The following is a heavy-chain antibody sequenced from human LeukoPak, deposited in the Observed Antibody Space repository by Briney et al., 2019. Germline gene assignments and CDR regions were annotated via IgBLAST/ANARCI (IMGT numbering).Heavy chain of an antibody. CDR3: ARMYSGTSYYFDF. CDR2: FSYSVST. D-gene: IGHD1-26*01. J-gene: IGHJ4*02. Sequence: SSETLSLTCSVSGVSISDYHWNWIRQPPAKGLEWMGYFSYSVSTRYNPSLKSRVTMSVDTSKNQSSLRLISVAAADTAVYYCARMYSGTSYYFDFWGQGTLVTVSS. V-gene: IGHV4-59*01. CDR1: GVSISDYH.